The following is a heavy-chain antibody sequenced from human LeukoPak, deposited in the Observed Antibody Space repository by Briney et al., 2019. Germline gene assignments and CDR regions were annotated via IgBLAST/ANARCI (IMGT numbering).Heavy chain of an antibody. CDR2: IYDRGST. CDR3: ARGRTFDN. J-gene: IGHJ4*02. Sequence: PSETLSLTCTVSGGSISSYYWSWIRQPPGKGLEWIGNIYDRGSTKYNPSLKSRVTISVDTSKNQFSLRLSPVTAADTAVYYCARGRTFDNWGQGTLVTVSS. V-gene: IGHV4-59*01. CDR1: GGSISSYY.